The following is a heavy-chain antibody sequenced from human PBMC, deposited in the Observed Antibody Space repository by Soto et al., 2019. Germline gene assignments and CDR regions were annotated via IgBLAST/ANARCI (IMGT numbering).Heavy chain of an antibody. CDR1: GGTFSSYA. D-gene: IGHD3-16*01. CDR3: ARGGLGFGYNWFDP. CDR2: IIPIFGTA. V-gene: IGHV1-69*12. J-gene: IGHJ5*02. Sequence: QVQLVQSGAEVKKPGSSVKVSCKASGGTFSSYAISWVRQAPGQGLEWMGGIIPIFGTANYAQKFQGRVTITADESTSTAYMELSSLRSDDTAVYYCARGGLGFGYNWFDPWGQGTLVTVSS.